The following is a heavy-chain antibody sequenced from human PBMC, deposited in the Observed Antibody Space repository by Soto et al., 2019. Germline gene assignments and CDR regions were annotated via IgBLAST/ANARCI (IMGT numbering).Heavy chain of an antibody. J-gene: IGHJ4*02. V-gene: IGHV4-34*01. D-gene: IGHD3-3*01. CDR1: GGSFSGYY. CDR3: ARGTYYYDFSIPPFI. CDR2: INHSGST. Sequence: SETLSLTCAVYGGSFSGYYWSWIRQPPGKGLEWMGEINHSGSTNYNPSLKSRVTISVDTSKNQFSLRLSSVTAADTAVYYCARGTYYYDFSIPPFIWGQGTLVTVSS.